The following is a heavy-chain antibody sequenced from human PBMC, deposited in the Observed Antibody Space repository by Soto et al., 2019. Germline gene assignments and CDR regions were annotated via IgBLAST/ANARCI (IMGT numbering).Heavy chain of an antibody. CDR2: INAGNGNT. CDR3: ARALLRFLEWFDY. V-gene: IGHV1-3*01. Sequence: QVQLVQSGAEVKKPGASVKVSCKASGYTFTSYAMHWVRQAPGQRLEWMGWINAGNGNTKYSQKFQGRVTITRDTSASTAYMELSSLRSEGTAVYYCARALLRFLEWFDYWGQGTLVTVSS. CDR1: GYTFTSYA. D-gene: IGHD3-3*01. J-gene: IGHJ4*02.